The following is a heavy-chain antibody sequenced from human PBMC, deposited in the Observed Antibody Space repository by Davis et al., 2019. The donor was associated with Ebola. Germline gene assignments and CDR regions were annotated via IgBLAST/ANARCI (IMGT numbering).Heavy chain of an antibody. CDR2: INSDGSST. D-gene: IGHD3-10*01. V-gene: IGHV3-74*01. J-gene: IGHJ1*01. CDR1: GFTFSSYW. Sequence: GESLKISCAASGFTFSSYWMHWVRQAPGKGLVWVSRINSDGSSTSYADSVKGRFTISKDNAKNPLYLQMNSLRAEDTAVYYCARDGGGSYSTFQHWGQGTLVTASS. CDR3: ARDGGGSYSTFQH.